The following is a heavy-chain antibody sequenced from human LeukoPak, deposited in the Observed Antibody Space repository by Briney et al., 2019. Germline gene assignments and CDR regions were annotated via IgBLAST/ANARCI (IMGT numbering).Heavy chain of an antibody. Sequence: PGGSLRLSCAASGFTFSSNSMNWVRQAPGKGLEWVSYITSSSSTTYYADSVKGRFTISRDNAKNSLYLQMNSLRAEDTAVYYCAKDRTIGFGDYWGQGTLVTVSS. J-gene: IGHJ4*02. CDR2: ITSSSSTT. CDR1: GFTFSSNS. CDR3: AKDRTIGFGDY. D-gene: IGHD3-16*01. V-gene: IGHV3-48*01.